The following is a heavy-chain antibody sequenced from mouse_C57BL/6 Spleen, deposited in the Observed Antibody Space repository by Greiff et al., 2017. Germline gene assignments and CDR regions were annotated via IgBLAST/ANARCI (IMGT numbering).Heavy chain of an antibody. V-gene: IGHV14-2*01. CDR3: ARRGLRYAMDY. J-gene: IGHJ4*01. D-gene: IGHD2-2*01. CDR2: IDPEDGET. Sequence: VQLQQSGAELVKPGASVKLSCTASGFNIKDYYMHWVKQRTEQGLEWIGRIDPEDGETKYAPKFQSKATITADTSSNTAYLQLSSLTSEDTAVYYCARRGLRYAMDYWGQGTSVTVSS. CDR1: GFNIKDYY.